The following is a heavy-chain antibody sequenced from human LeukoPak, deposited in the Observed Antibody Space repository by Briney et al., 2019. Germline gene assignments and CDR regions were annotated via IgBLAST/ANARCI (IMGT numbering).Heavy chain of an antibody. J-gene: IGHJ4*02. Sequence: GGSLRLSCAAPGFMFHDYTMHWVRQAPGKGLEWVSLISWDGGSTYYADSVKGRFTISRDNSKNSLYLQMNSLRTEDTALYYCAKGADRYCSSTSRYLYFDYWGQGTLVTVSS. V-gene: IGHV3-43*01. CDR2: ISWDGGST. CDR3: AKGADRYCSSTSRYLYFDY. CDR1: GFMFHDYT. D-gene: IGHD2-2*01.